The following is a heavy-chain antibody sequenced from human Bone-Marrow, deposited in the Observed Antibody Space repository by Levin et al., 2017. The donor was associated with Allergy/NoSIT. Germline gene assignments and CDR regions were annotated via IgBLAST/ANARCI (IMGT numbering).Heavy chain of an antibody. CDR3: ARDLYLVVPAAMGWFDP. V-gene: IGHV1-3*01. Sequence: ASVKVSCKASGYTFTSYAMHWVRQAPGQRLEWMGWINAGNGNTKYSQKFQGRVTITRDTSASTAYMELSSLRSEDTAVYYCARDLYLVVPAAMGWFDPWGQGTLVTVSS. CDR1: GYTFTSYA. J-gene: IGHJ5*02. CDR2: INAGNGNT. D-gene: IGHD2-2*01.